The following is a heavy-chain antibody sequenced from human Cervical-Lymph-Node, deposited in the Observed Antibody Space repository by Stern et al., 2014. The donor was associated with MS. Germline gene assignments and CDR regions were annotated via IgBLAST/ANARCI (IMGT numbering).Heavy chain of an antibody. CDR2: IYWDDDK. V-gene: IGHV2-5*02. CDR3: AHRRLDWLSINWFDP. Sequence: QITLKESGPTLVKPTQTLTLTCTFSGFSLSTSGVGVGWIRQPPGKALEWLALIYWDDDKRYSPSLKSRLTITKDTSKNQVVLTMTNMDPVDTATYYCAHRRLDWLSINWFDPWGQGTLVTVSS. D-gene: IGHD3-9*01. CDR1: GFSLSTSGVG. J-gene: IGHJ5*02.